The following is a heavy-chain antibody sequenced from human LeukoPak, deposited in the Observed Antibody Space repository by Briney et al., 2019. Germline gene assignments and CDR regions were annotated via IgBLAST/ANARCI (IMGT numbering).Heavy chain of an antibody. CDR1: GGSISSYY. CDR3: ARAAIVVVPAAVRYYFDY. V-gene: IGHV4-34*01. CDR2: INHSGST. Sequence: PSETLSLTCTVSGGSISSYYWSWIRQPPGKGLEWIGEINHSGSTNYNPSLKSRVTISVDTSKNQFSLKLSSVTAADTAVYYCARAAIVVVPAAVRYYFDYWGQGTLVTVSS. D-gene: IGHD2-2*02. J-gene: IGHJ4*02.